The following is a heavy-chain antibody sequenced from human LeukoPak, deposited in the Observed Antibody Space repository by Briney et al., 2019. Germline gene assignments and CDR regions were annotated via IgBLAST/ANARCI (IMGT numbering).Heavy chain of an antibody. CDR2: IYYSGST. J-gene: IGHJ4*02. Sequence: PSETLSLTCTVSGGSIITSSYYWGWIRQPPGKGLEWIGSIYYSGSTDYNPSLKSRVTISVDTSKNQFSLKLTSVTAADTAVYYCARLGGYGYFDYWGQGTLVTVSS. CDR1: GGSIITSSYY. D-gene: IGHD5-12*01. CDR3: ARLGGYGYFDY. V-gene: IGHV4-39*01.